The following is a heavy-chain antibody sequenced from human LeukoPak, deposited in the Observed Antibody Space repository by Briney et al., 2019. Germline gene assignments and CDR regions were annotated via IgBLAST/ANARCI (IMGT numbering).Heavy chain of an antibody. CDR1: GYTFTSYG. V-gene: IGHV1-18*01. D-gene: IGHD2-8*01. CDR2: ISAYNGNT. Sequence: ASVKVSCNASGYTFTSYGISWVRQAPGQGLEWMGWISAYNGNTNYAQKLQGRVTMTTDTSTSTAYMELRSLRSDDTAVYYCARDSWIVLMVYARQKDAFDIWGQGTMVTVSS. CDR3: ARDSWIVLMVYARQKDAFDI. J-gene: IGHJ3*02.